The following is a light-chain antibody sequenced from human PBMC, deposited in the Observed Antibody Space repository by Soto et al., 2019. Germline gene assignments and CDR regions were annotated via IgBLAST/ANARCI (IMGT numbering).Light chain of an antibody. V-gene: IGLV2-11*02. J-gene: IGLJ1*01. Sequence: QSVLTQPRSVSGSPGHSVTISCTGTSSDVGGYSYVSWYQQHPGKAPKLLISDVSKRPSGVPDRFSGSKFGSTAALTISGLQADDEADYYCFSYAGAFMYVFGTGTKVTVL. CDR3: FSYAGAFMYV. CDR2: DVS. CDR1: SSDVGGYSY.